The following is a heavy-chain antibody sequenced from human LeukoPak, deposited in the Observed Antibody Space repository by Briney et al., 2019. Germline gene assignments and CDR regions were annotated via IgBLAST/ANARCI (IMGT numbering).Heavy chain of an antibody. Sequence: GGSLRLSCAASGFTFSSYGMNWVRQAPGKGLEWVSSIIGSGDSTDYADSVKGRFTISRDNSKNTLYLQMNSLRVEDTAVYYCAKDHFPRRVGYNGGGSDYWGQGTLVTISS. J-gene: IGHJ4*02. D-gene: IGHD5-24*01. CDR2: IIGSGDST. CDR3: AKDHFPRRVGYNGGGSDY. CDR1: GFTFSSYG. V-gene: IGHV3-23*01.